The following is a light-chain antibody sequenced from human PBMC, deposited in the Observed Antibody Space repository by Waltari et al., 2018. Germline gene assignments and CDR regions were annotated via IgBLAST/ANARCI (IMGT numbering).Light chain of an antibody. CDR3: SSYRSATTLYV. Sequence: QSALTQPASVSGSPGPSITISCPGTSSHVGPYHYVSWFQHHPGKAPRLIIYEVTDRPSGISHRFSGSRSGNTASLTISGLQAEDEADYYCSSYRSATTLYVFGTGTKVTVL. CDR1: SSHVGPYHY. J-gene: IGLJ1*01. V-gene: IGLV2-14*01. CDR2: EVT.